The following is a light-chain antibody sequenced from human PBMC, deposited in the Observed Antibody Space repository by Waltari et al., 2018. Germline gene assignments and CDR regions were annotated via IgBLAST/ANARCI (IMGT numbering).Light chain of an antibody. Sequence: QSVLTQPPSASGTPGQGVTIPCSRSSSNLGSTSVYWYQQLPGTAPKLLSYRNNQRPAGVPDRFSGSKSGTSASLAISGLRSEDEAEYYCAAWDDSLSGRVFGGGTKLTVL. J-gene: IGLJ2*01. CDR3: AAWDDSLSGRV. CDR2: RNN. CDR1: SSNLGSTS. V-gene: IGLV1-47*01.